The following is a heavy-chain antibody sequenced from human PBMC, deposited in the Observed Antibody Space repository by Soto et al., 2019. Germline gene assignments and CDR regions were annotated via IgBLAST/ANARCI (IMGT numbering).Heavy chain of an antibody. CDR1: GGSISSSNW. CDR2: IYHSGST. D-gene: IGHD2-2*01. J-gene: IGHJ5*02. CDR3: AGYQLRDPYNWFDP. V-gene: IGHV4-4*02. Sequence: SETLSLTCAVSGGSISSSNWWSWVRQPPGKGLEWIGEIYHSGSTNYNPSLKSRVTISVDKSKNQFSLKLSSVTAADTAVYYCAGYQLRDPYNWFDPWGQGTLVTVSS.